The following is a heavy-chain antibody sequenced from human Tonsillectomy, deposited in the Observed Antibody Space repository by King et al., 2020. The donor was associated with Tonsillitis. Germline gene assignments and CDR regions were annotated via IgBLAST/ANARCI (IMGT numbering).Heavy chain of an antibody. CDR1: SGSIGSYY. V-gene: IGHV4-59*01. J-gene: IGHJ6*02. CDR3: ARELSYFDSRGSYYYYGMDV. Sequence: QLQESGPGLVKPSETLSLTCTVSSGSIGSYYWSWIRQPPGKGLEWIGYIYYSGSTNYNPSLKSRVTISLDTSKNQFSLKLSSVTAADTAVYYCARELSYFDSRGSYYYYGMDVWGQGTTVTVSS. D-gene: IGHD3-22*01. CDR2: IYYSGST.